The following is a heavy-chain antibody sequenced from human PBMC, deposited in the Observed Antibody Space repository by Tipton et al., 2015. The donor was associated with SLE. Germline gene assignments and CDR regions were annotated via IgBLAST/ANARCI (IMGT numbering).Heavy chain of an antibody. CDR3: ARGREVYDSFDS. CDR2: IYSSGST. Sequence: TLSLTCTISGGSISSSDYYWGWIRQPPGKGLEWIGYIYSSGSTNYNPSLASRLTISVDTSKNQFSLRLSSVTAADTAVYYCARGREVYDSFDSWGQGTLVTVSS. D-gene: IGHD2-8*01. CDR1: GGSISSSDYY. J-gene: IGHJ4*02. V-gene: IGHV4-61*08.